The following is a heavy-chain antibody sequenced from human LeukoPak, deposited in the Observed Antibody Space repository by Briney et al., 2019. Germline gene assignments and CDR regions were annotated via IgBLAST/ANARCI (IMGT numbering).Heavy chain of an antibody. CDR2: INPNSGGT. CDR1: GYTFTGYY. D-gene: IGHD1-26*01. V-gene: IGHV1-2*02. J-gene: IGHJ6*03. CDR3: ARTWGLEDYYYYMDV. Sequence: ASVKVSCKASGYTFTGYYMHWVRQAPGQGLEWMGWINPNSGGTNYAQKFQGRVTMTRDTSISTAYMELSRLRSDDTAVYYCARTWGLEDYYYYMDVWGTGTTVTVSS.